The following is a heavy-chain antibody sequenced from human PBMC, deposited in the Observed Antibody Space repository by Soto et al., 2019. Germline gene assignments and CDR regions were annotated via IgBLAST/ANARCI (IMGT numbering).Heavy chain of an antibody. CDR1: GFTFSSYG. Sequence: GGSLRLSCAASGFTFSSYGMHWVRQAPGKGLEWVAVISYDGSNKYYADSVKGRFTISRDNSKNTLYLQMNSLRAEDTAVYYCAKEYSSSWYESFDAFDIWGQGTMVTVSS. J-gene: IGHJ3*02. D-gene: IGHD6-13*01. V-gene: IGHV3-30*18. CDR3: AKEYSSSWYESFDAFDI. CDR2: ISYDGSNK.